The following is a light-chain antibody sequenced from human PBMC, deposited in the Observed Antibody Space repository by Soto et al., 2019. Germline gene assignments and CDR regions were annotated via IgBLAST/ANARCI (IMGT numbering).Light chain of an antibody. CDR2: AAS. CDR3: HQYGSSPHT. CDR1: QSISTY. Sequence: DIQMTQSPSSLSASVGDRVTVTCRASQSISTYLYWYQQKPGKAPKLLIYAASSLQSGVPSRFSGSGSGTDFTLTISRLEPEDFAVYYCHQYGSSPHTFGQGTRLEI. J-gene: IGKJ5*01. V-gene: IGKV1-39*01.